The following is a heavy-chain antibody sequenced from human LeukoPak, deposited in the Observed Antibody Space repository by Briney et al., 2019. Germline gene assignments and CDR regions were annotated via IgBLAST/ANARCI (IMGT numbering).Heavy chain of an antibody. CDR1: GGSFSGYY. J-gene: IGHJ4*02. Sequence: SETLSLTCAVYGGSFSGYYWSWIRQPPGKGLEWIGKINHSGSTNYNPSLKSRVTISVDTSKNQFSLKLSSVTAADTAVYYCASHRVVVPAAMVDWGQGTLVTVSS. CDR2: INHSGST. V-gene: IGHV4-34*01. D-gene: IGHD2-2*01. CDR3: ASHRVVVPAAMVD.